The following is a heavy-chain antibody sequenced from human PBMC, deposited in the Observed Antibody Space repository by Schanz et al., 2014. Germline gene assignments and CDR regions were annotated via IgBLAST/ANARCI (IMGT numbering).Heavy chain of an antibody. CDR3: AIFGNYGDYLGGY. CDR2: ISGLGEAT. D-gene: IGHD4-17*01. J-gene: IGHJ4*02. V-gene: IGHV3-23*01. CDR1: GFTFTDHA. Sequence: EVQLLESGGGLVQPGGSLRLSCAASGFTFTDHAMSWVRQAPGKGLEWVSTISGLGEATFYSDSVKGRFTVSRDNSKNTVYLQMNRLRAEDTAVYYCAIFGNYGDYLGGYWGQGTLVTVSS.